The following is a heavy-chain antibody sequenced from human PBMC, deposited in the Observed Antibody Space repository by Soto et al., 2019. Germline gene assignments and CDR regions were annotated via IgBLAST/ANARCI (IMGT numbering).Heavy chain of an antibody. CDR3: ARPPRPVTYGTDAFDL. J-gene: IGHJ3*01. D-gene: IGHD4-17*01. V-gene: IGHV5-51*01. CDR2: INPDDSDT. CDR1: GYTFSTHW. Sequence: GASLKISCKASGYTFSTHWIGWGRQMPGKGLEWVGIINPDDSDTRYSPSFQGQVSISADKSIGPAYLQSSSLKASATALYYWARPPRPVTYGTDAFDLWGQGTMVTVS.